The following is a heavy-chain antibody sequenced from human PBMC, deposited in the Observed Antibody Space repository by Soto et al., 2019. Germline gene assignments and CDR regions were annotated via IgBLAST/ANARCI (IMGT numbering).Heavy chain of an antibody. D-gene: IGHD3-10*01. J-gene: IGHJ6*02. V-gene: IGHV4-39*01. Sequence: QLQLQESGPGLVKPSETLSLTCTVSGGSISSSSYYWGWIRQPPGKGLEWIGSIYYSGSTYYNPSLKSRVTISVDTSKNQFSLKLSSVTAADTAVYYCARLGTMDGMDVWGQGTTVTVSS. CDR3: ARLGTMDGMDV. CDR1: GGSISSSSYY. CDR2: IYYSGST.